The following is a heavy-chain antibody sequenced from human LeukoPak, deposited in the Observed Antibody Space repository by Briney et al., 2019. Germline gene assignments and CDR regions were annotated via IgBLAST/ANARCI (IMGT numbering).Heavy chain of an antibody. CDR3: ARANYYDSSGYY. Sequence: PAGSLRLSCAASGFTFSSYGMHWVRQAPGKGLEWVANIKKDGSEKYYVDSVKGRFTISRDNAKNSLYLQMNSLRAEDTAVYYCARANYYDSSGYYWGQGTLVTVSS. CDR1: GFTFSSYG. J-gene: IGHJ4*02. CDR2: IKKDGSEK. V-gene: IGHV3-7*01. D-gene: IGHD3-22*01.